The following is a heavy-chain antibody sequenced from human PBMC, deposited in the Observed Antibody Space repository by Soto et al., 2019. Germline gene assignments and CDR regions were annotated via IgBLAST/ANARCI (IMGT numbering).Heavy chain of an antibody. CDR2: TRNKANSYTT. CDR3: ARVTLGYCSSTSCSPPPYYMDV. V-gene: IGHV3-72*01. D-gene: IGHD2-2*01. Sequence: GGSLRLSCAASGFTFSDHYMDWVRQAPGKGLEWVGRTRNKANSYTTEYAASVKGRFTISRDDSKNSLYLQMNSLKTEDTAVYYCARVTLGYCSSTSCSPPPYYMDVWGKGTTVTVSS. J-gene: IGHJ6*03. CDR1: GFTFSDHY.